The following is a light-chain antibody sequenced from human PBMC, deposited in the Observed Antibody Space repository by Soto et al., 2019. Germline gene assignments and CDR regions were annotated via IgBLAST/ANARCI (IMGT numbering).Light chain of an antibody. CDR2: SNN. CDR1: SSNIGSYT. Sequence: QAVVTQPPSASGTPGQRVTISCSASSSNIGSYTVNWYQQLPGTAPKLLIYSNNQRPSGVPDRFSGSKSGTAASLAISGLQSEDEADYYCAAWDDSLNSRVFGGGTQLTVL. CDR3: AAWDDSLNSRV. V-gene: IGLV1-44*01. J-gene: IGLJ2*01.